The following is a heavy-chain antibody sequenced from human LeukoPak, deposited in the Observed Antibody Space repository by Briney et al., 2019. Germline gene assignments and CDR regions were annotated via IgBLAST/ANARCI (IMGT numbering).Heavy chain of an antibody. CDR1: GYSISSGYY. J-gene: IGHJ5*02. CDR3: ARHRHYYGSGSYYSCWFDP. D-gene: IGHD3-10*01. Sequence: SETLSLTCTVSGYSISSGYYWGWIRQPPGKGLEWIGSIYHSGSTYYNPSLKSRVTISVDTSKNQFSLKLSSVTAADTAVYYCARHRHYYGSGSYYSCWFDPWGQGTLVTVSS. CDR2: IYHSGST. V-gene: IGHV4-38-2*02.